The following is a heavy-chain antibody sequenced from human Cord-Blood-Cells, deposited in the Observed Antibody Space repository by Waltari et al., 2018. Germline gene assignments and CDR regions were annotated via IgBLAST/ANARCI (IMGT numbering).Heavy chain of an antibody. CDR1: GYPFTSYA. J-gene: IGHJ3*02. CDR2: INAGNGNT. D-gene: IGHD2-21*02. CDR3: ARDQGGDYDAFDI. V-gene: IGHV1-3*01. Sequence: QVQLVQSGAEGQKPGASVKVSCKASGYPFTSYAMNWVRQAPGQRLEWMGWINAGNGNTKYSQKFQGRVTITRDTSASTAYMELSSLRSEDTAVYYCARDQGGDYDAFDIWGQGTMVTVSS.